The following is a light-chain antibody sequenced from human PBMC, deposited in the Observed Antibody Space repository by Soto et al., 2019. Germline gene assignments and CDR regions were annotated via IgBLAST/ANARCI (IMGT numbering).Light chain of an antibody. Sequence: QSVLAQPPSVSGAPGQRVTISCTGSNSNIGADYDVHWYQQFPGAAPKLLIYGNTNRPSGVPDRFSGSKSRISASLAITGLQAEDEADYFCQSYDSGLSGVVFGGWTKLTVL. CDR1: NSNIGADYD. V-gene: IGLV1-40*01. J-gene: IGLJ2*01. CDR3: QSYDSGLSGVV. CDR2: GNT.